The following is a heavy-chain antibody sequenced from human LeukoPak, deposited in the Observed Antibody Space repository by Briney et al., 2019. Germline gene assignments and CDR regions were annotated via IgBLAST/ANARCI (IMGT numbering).Heavy chain of an antibody. V-gene: IGHV4-31*03. Sequence: SETLSLTCTVSGGSISSGGYYWSWIRQHPGKGLESIGYIYYSGSTYYNPSLRSRVTISVDTSKNQFSLKLSSVTAADTAVYYCARAVGMPPYYFDYWGQGTLVTVSS. CDR1: GGSISSGGYY. D-gene: IGHD7-27*01. CDR3: ARAVGMPPYYFDY. CDR2: IYYSGST. J-gene: IGHJ4*02.